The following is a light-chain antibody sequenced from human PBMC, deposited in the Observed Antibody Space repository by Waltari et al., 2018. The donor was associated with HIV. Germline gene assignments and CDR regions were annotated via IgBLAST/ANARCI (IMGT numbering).Light chain of an antibody. J-gene: IGLJ1*01. CDR3: DSRDSNDIHHV. V-gene: IGLV3-19*01. Sequence: SSELTQDPAVSVALGQTVRITCQGDSLRKYHANWYQQKPGQAPVVGMYGKDNRPTGIPARFSGSSSGNTGTLTITGAQAEDEADYYCDSRDSNDIHHVFGTGTKVT. CDR2: GKD. CDR1: SLRKYH.